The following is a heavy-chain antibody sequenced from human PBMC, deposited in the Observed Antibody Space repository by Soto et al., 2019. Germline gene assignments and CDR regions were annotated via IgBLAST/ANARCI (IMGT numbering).Heavy chain of an antibody. J-gene: IGHJ4*02. Sequence: SETLSLTCTVSGGSISSGGYYWSWIRQHPGKGLEWIGYIYYSGSTYYNPSLKSRVTISVDTSKNQFSLKLSSVTAADTAVYYCVGFLEWLREGFFDYWGQGTLVTVSS. CDR3: VGFLEWLREGFFDY. V-gene: IGHV4-31*03. CDR2: IYYSGST. D-gene: IGHD3-3*01. CDR1: GGSISSGGYY.